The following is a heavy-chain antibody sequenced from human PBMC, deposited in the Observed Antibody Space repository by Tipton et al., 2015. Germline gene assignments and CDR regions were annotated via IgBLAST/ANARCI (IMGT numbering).Heavy chain of an antibody. CDR1: GGSISSYY. CDR3: ARVRDYDFWSGTSYCFDY. D-gene: IGHD3-3*01. J-gene: IGHJ4*02. V-gene: IGHV4-4*07. CDR2: IYTSGST. Sequence: TLSLTCTVSGGSISSYYWSWIRQPAGKGLEWIGRIYTSGSTNYNPSLKSRVTMSVDTSKNQFSLKLSSVTAADTAVYYCARVRDYDFWSGTSYCFDYWGQGTLVTVSS.